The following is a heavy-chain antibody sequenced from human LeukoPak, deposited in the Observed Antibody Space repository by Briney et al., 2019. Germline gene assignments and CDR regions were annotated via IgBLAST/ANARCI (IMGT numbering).Heavy chain of an antibody. D-gene: IGHD3-3*01. V-gene: IGHV3-49*03. Sequence: GGSLRLSCTASGSTFGDYAMSWFRQAPGEGLEWVGFIRSKAYGGTTEYAASVKGRFTISRDDSKSIAYLQMNSLKTEDTAVYYCTRDFFSRYSDYWGQGTLVTVSS. CDR3: TRDFFSRYSDY. CDR1: GSTFGDYA. J-gene: IGHJ4*02. CDR2: IRSKAYGGTT.